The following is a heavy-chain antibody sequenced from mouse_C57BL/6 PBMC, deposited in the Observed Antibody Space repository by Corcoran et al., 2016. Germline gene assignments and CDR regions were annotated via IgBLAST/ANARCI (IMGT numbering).Heavy chain of an antibody. CDR2: IYPGDGDT. Sequence: QVQLQQSGAELVKPGASVKISCKASGYAFSSYWMNWVKQRPGKGLEWIGQIYPGDGDTNYNGKFKGKATLTADKSSSTAYMQLSSLTSEDSAVYFCARRYFPYDYDGENWYFDVWGTGTTVTVSS. D-gene: IGHD2-4*01. CDR3: ARRYFPYDYDGENWYFDV. V-gene: IGHV1-80*01. J-gene: IGHJ1*03. CDR1: GYAFSSYW.